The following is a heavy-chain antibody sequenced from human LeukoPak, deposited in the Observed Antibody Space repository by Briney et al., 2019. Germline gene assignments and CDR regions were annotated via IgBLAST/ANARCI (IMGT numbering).Heavy chain of an antibody. CDR1: GYTFSSYD. Sequence: GASVKVSCKTSGYTFSSYDINWVRQAAGQGLEWLGWMSSRSGDTGYGQRFQGRVTMTRDTSTSTAYLELSGLRSDDTAFYYCARVEPGGWFDDHWGQGTLVTVSS. CDR3: ARVEPGGWFDDH. V-gene: IGHV1-8*01. D-gene: IGHD6-19*01. J-gene: IGHJ5*02. CDR2: MSSRSGDT.